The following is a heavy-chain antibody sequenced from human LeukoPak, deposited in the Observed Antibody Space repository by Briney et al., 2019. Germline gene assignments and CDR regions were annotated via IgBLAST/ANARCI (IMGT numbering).Heavy chain of an antibody. V-gene: IGHV3-30*02. J-gene: IGHJ1*01. D-gene: IGHD6-13*01. CDR2: IRYDGSNK. CDR3: AKGRPTRYSSSWQEYFQH. CDR1: GFTFSSYG. Sequence: GGSLRLSCAASGFTFSSYGMRWVRQAPGKGLEWVAFIRYDGSNKYYADSVKGRFTISRDNSKNTLYLQMNSLRAEDTAVYYCAKGRPTRYSSSWQEYFQHWGQGTLVTLSS.